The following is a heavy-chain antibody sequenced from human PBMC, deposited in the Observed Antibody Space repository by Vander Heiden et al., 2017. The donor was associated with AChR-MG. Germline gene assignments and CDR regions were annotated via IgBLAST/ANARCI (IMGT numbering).Heavy chain of an antibody. CDR2: IKQDGSAK. J-gene: IGHJ4*02. Sequence: EVQLVESGGGLVQPGGSLRLSCAASGFTFSSYWMSWVRQAPGKGLEWVANIKQDGSAKYYVDSLKGRFTISRDNAKNSLYLQMDSLRAEDTAVYYCARDASGVGIDYWGQGTLVTVSS. CDR1: GFTFSSYW. D-gene: IGHD2-8*01. V-gene: IGHV3-7*01. CDR3: ARDASGVGIDY.